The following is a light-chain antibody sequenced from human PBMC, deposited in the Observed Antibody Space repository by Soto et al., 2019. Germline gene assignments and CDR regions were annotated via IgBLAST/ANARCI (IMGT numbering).Light chain of an antibody. CDR2: AAS. Sequence: DIQMTQSPSSLSASVGDRVTITCRASQGISNYLAWYQQKPGKVPKLLIYAASTLQSGVPSRFSGSGSGTDFTRTISSLQPEDVATYYCQKYNSAPLFGGGTKVEIK. CDR3: QKYNSAPL. CDR1: QGISNY. V-gene: IGKV1-27*01. J-gene: IGKJ4*01.